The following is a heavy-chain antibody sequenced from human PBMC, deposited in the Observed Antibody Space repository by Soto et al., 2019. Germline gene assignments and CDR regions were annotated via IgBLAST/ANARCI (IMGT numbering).Heavy chain of an antibody. CDR1: GGSISSVGYC. Sequence: SQPLPLTCTVSGGSISSVGYCWSWIRQHPGKGLEWIGYIYYSGSTNYNPSLKSRVTISVDTSKNQFSLKLSSVTAADTAVYYCARRYSSAFDIWGQGTMVTVSS. V-gene: IGHV4-31*03. D-gene: IGHD6-13*01. J-gene: IGHJ3*02. CDR2: IYYSGST. CDR3: ARRYSSAFDI.